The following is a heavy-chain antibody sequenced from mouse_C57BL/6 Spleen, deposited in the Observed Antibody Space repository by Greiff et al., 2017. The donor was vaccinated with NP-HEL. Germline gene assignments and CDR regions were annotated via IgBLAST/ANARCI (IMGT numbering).Heavy chain of an antibody. CDR3: ARADGLRAWFAY. V-gene: IGHV1-59*01. CDR1: GYTFTSYW. J-gene: IGHJ3*01. CDR2: IDPSDSYT. D-gene: IGHD2-2*01. Sequence: QVQLQQPGAELVRPGTSVKLSCKASGYTFTSYWMHWVKQRPGQGLEWIGVIDPSDSYTNYNQKFKGKATLTVDTSSSTAYMQLSSLTSEDSAVSYCARADGLRAWFAYWGQGTLVTVSA.